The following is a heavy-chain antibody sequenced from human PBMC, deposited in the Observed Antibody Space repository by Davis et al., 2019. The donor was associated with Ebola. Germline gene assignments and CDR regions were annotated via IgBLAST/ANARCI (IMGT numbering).Heavy chain of an antibody. Sequence: GESLKISCVASGFTFSIYTMSWVRQVPGKGLEWVSTIGGSGGNTYYADSVMGRFTISRDNSKNTMYLQMNSLRAEDTALYYCARERASCGGDCLDYWGQGTLITVSS. J-gene: IGHJ4*02. V-gene: IGHV3-23*01. D-gene: IGHD2-21*01. CDR3: ARERASCGGDCLDY. CDR1: GFTFSIYT. CDR2: IGGSGGNT.